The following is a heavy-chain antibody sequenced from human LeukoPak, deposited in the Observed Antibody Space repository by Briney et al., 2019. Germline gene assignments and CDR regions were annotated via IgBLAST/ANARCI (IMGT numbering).Heavy chain of an antibody. CDR3: ARDWNTAMVLGPDAFDI. D-gene: IGHD5-18*01. CDR1: GYTFTSYG. Sequence: GASVKVSCKASGYTFTSYGISWVRQAPGQGLEWMGWIGAYNGNTNYAQKLQGRVTMTTDTSTSTAYMELRSLRSDDTAVYYCARDWNTAMVLGPDAFDIWGQGTMVTVSS. CDR2: IGAYNGNT. V-gene: IGHV1-18*01. J-gene: IGHJ3*02.